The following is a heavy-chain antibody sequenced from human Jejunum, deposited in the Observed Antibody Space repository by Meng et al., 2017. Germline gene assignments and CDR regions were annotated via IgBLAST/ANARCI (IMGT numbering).Heavy chain of an antibody. CDR3: ARLPDYYDTSGYYG. D-gene: IGHD3-22*01. V-gene: IGHV2-5*02. CDR1: GFSLSTSGVG. CDR2: IYWDDDK. Sequence: QITLKESGPTLVKPTQTLTLTCTFSGFSLSTSGVGVGWIRQPPGKALEWLAIIYWDDDKRYSPSLKSRLTITKDTSKNQVVLTMTNMYPMDTATYYCARLPDYYDTSGYYGWGQGTLVTVSS. J-gene: IGHJ4*02.